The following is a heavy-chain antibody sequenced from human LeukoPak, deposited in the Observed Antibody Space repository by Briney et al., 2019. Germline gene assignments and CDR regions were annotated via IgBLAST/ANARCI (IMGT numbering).Heavy chain of an antibody. CDR3: ARQTRIRGGSCFDY. V-gene: IGHV4-31*03. J-gene: IGHJ4*02. Sequence: SQTLSLTCTVSGGSISSGGYYWSWIRQHPGKGLEWIGYIYYSGSTYYNPSLKSRVTISVDTSKNQFSLKLSSVTAADTAVYYCARQTRIRGGSCFDYWGQGTLVTVSS. CDR1: GGSISSGGYY. D-gene: IGHD2-15*01. CDR2: IYYSGST.